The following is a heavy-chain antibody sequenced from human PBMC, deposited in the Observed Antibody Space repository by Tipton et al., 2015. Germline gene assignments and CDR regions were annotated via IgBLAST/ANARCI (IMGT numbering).Heavy chain of an antibody. J-gene: IGHJ4*02. V-gene: IGHV4-38-2*02. CDR3: ACHDYDLLTRDYQTVDY. Sequence: TLSLTCTVSGYSITTNRYWGWIRQPPGKGLEWIGTISHSGSTYYNPSLKSRVTISANTPRNQFSLRLSSVTAADTAVYYCACHDYDLLTRDYQTVDYWGQGTLVTVSP. D-gene: IGHD3-9*01. CDR2: ISHSGST. CDR1: GYSITTNRY.